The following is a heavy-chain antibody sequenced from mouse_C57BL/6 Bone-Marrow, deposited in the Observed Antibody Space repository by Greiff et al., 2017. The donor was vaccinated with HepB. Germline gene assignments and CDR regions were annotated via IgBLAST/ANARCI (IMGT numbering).Heavy chain of an antibody. CDR3: ARGGYDYYAMDY. V-gene: IGHV1-55*01. CDR2: IYPGSGST. Sequence: QVQLQQPGAELVKPGASVKMSCKASGYTFTSYWIPWVKQRPGQGLEWIGDIYPGSGSTNYNEKFKSKATLTVDTSSSTAYMQLSSLTSEDSAVYYCARGGYDYYAMDYWGQGTSVTVSS. CDR1: GYTFTSYW. J-gene: IGHJ4*01.